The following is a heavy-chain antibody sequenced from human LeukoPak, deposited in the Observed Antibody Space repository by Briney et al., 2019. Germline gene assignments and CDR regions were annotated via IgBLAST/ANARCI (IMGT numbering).Heavy chain of an antibody. D-gene: IGHD2/OR15-2a*01. CDR3: VRMLNSDF. V-gene: IGHV3-23*01. Sequence: GGSLRLSCAASGFTFSSYAMSWVRQAPGKGLEWVSGISGSGGSTYYADSVKGRFTISRDNAKNTVYLQMNSLSTEDTGVYYCVRMLNSDFWGQGTLVTVSS. CDR2: ISGSGGST. CDR1: GFTFSSYA. J-gene: IGHJ4*02.